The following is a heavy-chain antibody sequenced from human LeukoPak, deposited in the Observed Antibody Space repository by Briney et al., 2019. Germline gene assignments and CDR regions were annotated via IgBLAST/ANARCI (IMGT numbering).Heavy chain of an antibody. J-gene: IGHJ4*02. Sequence: GGSLRLSCAASGFTVSSNYMSWVRQAPGKGLEWVSVIYSGGSTYYADSVKGRFTISRDNSKNTLYLQMNSLRAEDTAVYYCARTGSGWYVGYFDYWGQGTLVTVSS. D-gene: IGHD6-19*01. CDR3: ARTGSGWYVGYFDY. CDR2: IYSGGST. CDR1: GFTVSSNY. V-gene: IGHV3-66*01.